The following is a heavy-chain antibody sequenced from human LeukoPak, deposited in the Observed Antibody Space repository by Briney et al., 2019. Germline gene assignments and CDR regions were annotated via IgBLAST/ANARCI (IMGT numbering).Heavy chain of an antibody. J-gene: IGHJ4*02. CDR1: GFTFSSYG. Sequence: GRSLRLSCAASGFTFSSYGMHWVRQAPGKGLEWVAVIWYDGSNKCYADSVKGRFTISRDNSKNTLYLQMNSLRAEDTAVYYCAKDRRVVMFRGVITPDFDYWGQGILVTVSS. CDR2: IWYDGSNK. D-gene: IGHD3-10*01. V-gene: IGHV3-33*06. CDR3: AKDRRVVMFRGVITPDFDY.